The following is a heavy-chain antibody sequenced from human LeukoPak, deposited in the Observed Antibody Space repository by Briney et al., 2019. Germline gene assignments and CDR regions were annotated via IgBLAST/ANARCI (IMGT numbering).Heavy chain of an antibody. Sequence: GGSLRLSCAASGFTFNLYGTSWVRQAPGKGLVWVSCINSDGSRTTYADSVKGRFTISRDNAKNTLYLQMNTLRVEDTAVYYCARGSWSAADTNIDYWGQGTLVTVSS. V-gene: IGHV3-74*01. CDR3: ARGSWSAADTNIDY. CDR2: INSDGSRT. CDR1: GFTFNLYG. J-gene: IGHJ4*02. D-gene: IGHD6-13*01.